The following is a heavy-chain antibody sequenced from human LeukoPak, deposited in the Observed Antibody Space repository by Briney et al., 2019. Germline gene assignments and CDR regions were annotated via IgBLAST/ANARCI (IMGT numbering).Heavy chain of an antibody. CDR3: TIDSVVITIFGVAKDY. J-gene: IGHJ4*02. Sequence: GGSLRLSCAASGFTFSNAWMIKSKTDGGTTDYAAPVKGRFTISRDDSKNTLYLQMNSLKTEDTAVYYCTIDSVVITIFGVAKDYWGQGTLVTVSS. V-gene: IGHV3-15*01. CDR2: KSKTDGGTT. CDR1: GFTFSNAW. D-gene: IGHD3-3*01.